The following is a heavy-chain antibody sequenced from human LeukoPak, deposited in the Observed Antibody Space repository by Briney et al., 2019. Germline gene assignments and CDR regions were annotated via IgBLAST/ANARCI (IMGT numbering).Heavy chain of an antibody. J-gene: IGHJ6*03. CDR2: INQGGSEK. CDR1: GFSFSSYW. Sequence: GGSLRLSCAASGFSFSSYWMSWVRQAPGKGLEWVANINQGGSEKYYVDSVKGRFTISRDNAKNSLYLQMNSLRAEDTAVYYCARDYYYYYMDVWGKGTTVTISS. V-gene: IGHV3-7*01. CDR3: ARDYYYYYMDV.